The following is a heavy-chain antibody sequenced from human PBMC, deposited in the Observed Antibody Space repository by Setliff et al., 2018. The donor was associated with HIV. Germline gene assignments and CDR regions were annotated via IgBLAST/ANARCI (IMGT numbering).Heavy chain of an antibody. D-gene: IGHD3-22*01. CDR2: ISAKSGDT. J-gene: IGHJ4*01. Sequence: ASVKVSCKASGGTFSSYAISWVRQAPGQGLEWMGWISAKSGDTKYAQKFQGRVTMTRDTSISTVYMELSRLRSDDTAVYYFTRGDSSGYFEYWGHGTLVTVSS. CDR3: TRGDSSGYFEY. V-gene: IGHV1-2*02. CDR1: GGTFSSYA.